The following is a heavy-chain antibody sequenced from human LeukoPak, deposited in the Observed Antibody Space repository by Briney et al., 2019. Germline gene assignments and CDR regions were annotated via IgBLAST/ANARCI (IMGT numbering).Heavy chain of an antibody. CDR2: ISSSSSYT. D-gene: IGHD4-17*01. CDR1: GFTFSDYY. V-gene: IGHV3-11*06. Sequence: GGSLRLSCAASGFTFSDYYMSWIRQAPGKGLEWVSYISSSSSYTNYADSVKGQFTISRDNAKNSLYLQMNSLRAEDTAVYYCARDLSVSVTTKTHGGYYFDYWGQGTLVTVSS. J-gene: IGHJ4*02. CDR3: ARDLSVSVTTKTHGGYYFDY.